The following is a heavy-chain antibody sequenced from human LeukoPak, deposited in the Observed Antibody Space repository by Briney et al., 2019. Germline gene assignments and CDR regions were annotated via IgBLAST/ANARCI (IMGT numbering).Heavy chain of an antibody. D-gene: IGHD3-22*01. CDR2: IGTYDGHT. CDR3: ARDWVDSGPDDY. Sequence: ASVKVSCKASGYTFTNFALSWVRQAPGQGLEWVGWIGTYDGHTYYAHKLQGRVTLTTDTSTSTAFMELRSLRSDDTAVYYCARDWVDSGPDDYWGQGTLVTVSS. CDR1: GYTFTNFA. V-gene: IGHV1-18*01. J-gene: IGHJ4*02.